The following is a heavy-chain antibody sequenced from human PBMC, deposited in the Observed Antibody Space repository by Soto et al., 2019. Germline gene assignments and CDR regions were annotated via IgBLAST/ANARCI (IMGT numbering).Heavy chain of an antibody. Sequence: GASVKVSCKVSGYTLTVLSMHWVRQAPGKGLEWMGGFDPEDGETIYAQKFQGRVTMTEDTSTDTAYMELSSLRSEDTAVYYCAIGVKYYDILTGQGGWWFDPWGQGTLVTVSS. CDR1: GYTLTVLS. CDR3: AIGVKYYDILTGQGGWWFDP. V-gene: IGHV1-24*01. D-gene: IGHD3-9*01. CDR2: FDPEDGET. J-gene: IGHJ5*02.